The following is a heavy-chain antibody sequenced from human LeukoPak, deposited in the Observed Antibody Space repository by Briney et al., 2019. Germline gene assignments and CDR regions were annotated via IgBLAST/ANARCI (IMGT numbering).Heavy chain of an antibody. V-gene: IGHV1-69*04. CDR2: IIPILGIA. CDR1: GGTFSSYT. J-gene: IGHJ6*02. D-gene: IGHD1-7*01. CDR3: ARENAGTTSPDYYYYYYGMDV. Sequence: SVQVSCKASGGTFSSYTISWVRQAPGQGLEWMGRIIPILGIANYAQKFQGRVKITADKSTSTAYMELSSLRSEDTAVYYCARENAGTTSPDYYYYYYGMDVWGQGTTVTVSS.